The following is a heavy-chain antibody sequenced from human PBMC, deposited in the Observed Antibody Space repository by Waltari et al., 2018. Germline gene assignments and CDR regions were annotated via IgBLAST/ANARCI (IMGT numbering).Heavy chain of an antibody. Sequence: QVQLVQSGAEVKKPGSSVKVSCKASGGTFSSYAISWVRQAPGQGLEWMGGIIPICGTANYAQKFQGRVTITADKSTSTAYMELSSLRSEDTAVYYCASPARHCSSTSCYEAFDIWGQGTMVTVSS. CDR1: GGTFSSYA. V-gene: IGHV1-69*14. CDR2: IIPICGTA. J-gene: IGHJ3*02. D-gene: IGHD2-2*01. CDR3: ASPARHCSSTSCYEAFDI.